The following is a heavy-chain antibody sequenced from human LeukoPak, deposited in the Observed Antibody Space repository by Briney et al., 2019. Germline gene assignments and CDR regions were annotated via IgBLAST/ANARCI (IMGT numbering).Heavy chain of an antibody. J-gene: IGHJ6*03. CDR3: ARIPAGAASRRGRFFNYYYYMDV. CDR1: RFTFSSYW. Sequence: PGGSLRLSCVASRFTFSSYWVRWVRQAPGKGLEWVANIKQDGSEKYYVDSVKGRFSISRDNAKNSLYLQMHSLRADDTAIYYCARIPAGAASRRGRFFNYYYYMDVWGKGTTVTVSS. D-gene: IGHD6-25*01. V-gene: IGHV3-7*01. CDR2: IKQDGSEK.